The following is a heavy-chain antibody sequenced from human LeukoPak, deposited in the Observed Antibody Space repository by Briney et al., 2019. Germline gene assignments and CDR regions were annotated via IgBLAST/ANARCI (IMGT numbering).Heavy chain of an antibody. CDR2: IYYSGST. V-gene: IGHV4-30-4*08. CDR1: GGSISSGDYY. D-gene: IGHD3-3*01. CDR3: ASTIFGGNYYYYMDV. Sequence: PSQTLSLTCTVSGGSISSGDYYWSWIRQPPGKGLEWIGYIYYSGSTYYNPSLKSRVTVSVDTSKNQFSLKLSSVTAADTAVYYCASTIFGGNYYYYMDVWGKGTTVTVSS. J-gene: IGHJ6*03.